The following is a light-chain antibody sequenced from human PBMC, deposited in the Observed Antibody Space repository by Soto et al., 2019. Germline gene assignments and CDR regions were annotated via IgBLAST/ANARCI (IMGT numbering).Light chain of an antibody. V-gene: IGKV1-8*01. CDR1: QGISSY. CDR3: QQYYSYPRT. CDR2: AAS. J-gene: IGKJ5*01. Sequence: AIRMTQSPSSFSASTGDRVTITCRASQGISSYLAWYQQKPGKAPKLLIYAASTLQSGVPSRFSGSGSGSDFTLTISFLQSEDFATYYCQQYYSYPRTFGQGTRLEIK.